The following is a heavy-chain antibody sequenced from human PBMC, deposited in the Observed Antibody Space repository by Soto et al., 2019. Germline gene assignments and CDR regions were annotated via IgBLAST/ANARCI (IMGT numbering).Heavy chain of an antibody. CDR3: ARDDGDYYDY. CDR2: IYYSGST. Sequence: QVQLQESGPGLVKPSETLSLTCTVSGGSISSDYWSWIRQPPGKGLEWIGYIYYSGSTNYNPSLKRRVTISVDTSKNQFSLKLSSVTAADTAVYYCARDDGDYYDYWGQGTLVTVSS. D-gene: IGHD4-17*01. CDR1: GGSISSDY. V-gene: IGHV4-59*01. J-gene: IGHJ4*02.